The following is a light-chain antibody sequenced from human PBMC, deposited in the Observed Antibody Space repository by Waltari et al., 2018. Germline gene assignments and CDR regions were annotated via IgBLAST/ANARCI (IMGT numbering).Light chain of an antibody. J-gene: IGLJ2*01. V-gene: IGLV3-27*01. CDR3: YSAADNNRLV. CDR2: KDT. Sequence: SYELTQPSSVSVSPGQPARITCQGHVVAKKYARWFQQMPGQAPVLVIYKDTERPSGIPERFYGSTSGTTVTLTSSGAQVEDEADYYCYSAADNNRLVFGGGTKLTVL. CDR1: VVAKKY.